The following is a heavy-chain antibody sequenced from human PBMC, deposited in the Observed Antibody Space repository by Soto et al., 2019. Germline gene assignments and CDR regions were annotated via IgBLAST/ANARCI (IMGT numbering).Heavy chain of an antibody. Sequence: SETLCLTCAVYGGSFSGYYWSWSRKRPGKGLEGLGGINHSGSTNYNPSLKSGVTISVETSKNQFSLRLSSVTAAEKAVYYCARLRGRGHSLSSYYFLYWGPGALAPV. J-gene: IGHJ4*02. CDR2: INHSGST. V-gene: IGHV4-34*01. CDR3: ARLRGRGHSLSSYYFLY. CDR1: GGSFSGYY. D-gene: IGHD6-13*01.